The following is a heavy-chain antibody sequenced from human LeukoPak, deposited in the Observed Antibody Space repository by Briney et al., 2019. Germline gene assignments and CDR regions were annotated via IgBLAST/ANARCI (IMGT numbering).Heavy chain of an antibody. J-gene: IGHJ4*02. CDR2: MNQVGGEI. D-gene: IGHD3-16*01. CDR1: GFTFSSSW. Sequence: PGGSLRLSCAASGFTFSSSWMTWVRQAPGKGLEWVANMNQVGGEIYYMGSVKGRFTISRDNAKNSLYLQMNSLRAEDTAVYYCARDHRGAFDYWGQGTLVTVSS. CDR3: ARDHRGAFDY. V-gene: IGHV3-7*01.